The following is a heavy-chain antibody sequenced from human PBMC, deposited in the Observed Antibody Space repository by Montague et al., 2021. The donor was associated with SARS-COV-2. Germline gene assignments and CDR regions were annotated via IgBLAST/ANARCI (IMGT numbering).Heavy chain of an antibody. V-gene: IGHV3-74*03. CDR3: ARDRLSALDI. J-gene: IGHJ3*02. CDR1: GFTFSNYW. Sequence: SLRLSCAASGFTFSNYWMHWVRQTPGKGLVWVSRINADGSSTTYADSVKGRFTISRDNAKNTLYLQMNRLRAEDTAVYYCARDRLSALDIWGRGTMVTVSS. CDR2: INADGSST.